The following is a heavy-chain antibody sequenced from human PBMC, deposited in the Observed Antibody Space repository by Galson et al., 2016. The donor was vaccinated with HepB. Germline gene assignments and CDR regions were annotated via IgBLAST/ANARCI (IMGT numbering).Heavy chain of an antibody. CDR3: AKGRTGTTGPVEY. D-gene: IGHD1-1*01. CDR1: GFTFNTYA. J-gene: IGHJ4*02. CDR2: LSASGGAT. Sequence: SLRLSCAASGFTFNTYAMSWVRQAPGKGLEWVSILSASGGATYYSDSVKGRFTISRDNSKNTLYLQMNSLRDEDTAVYYCAKGRTGTTGPVEYWGQGTLVTVSS. V-gene: IGHV3-23*01.